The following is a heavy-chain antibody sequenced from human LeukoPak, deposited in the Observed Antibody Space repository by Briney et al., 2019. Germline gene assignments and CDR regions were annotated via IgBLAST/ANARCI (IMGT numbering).Heavy chain of an antibody. Sequence: GGSLRLSCAASGFTFSSYWMSWVRQAPGKGLEWVANIKQDGSEKYYVDSVKGRFTISRDNAKNSLYLQMNSLRPEDTAVYYCARERGYYDNSGYLPTTYFQHWGQGTLVTVSS. J-gene: IGHJ1*01. CDR3: ARERGYYDNSGYLPTTYFQH. V-gene: IGHV3-7*01. D-gene: IGHD3-22*01. CDR2: IKQDGSEK. CDR1: GFTFSSYW.